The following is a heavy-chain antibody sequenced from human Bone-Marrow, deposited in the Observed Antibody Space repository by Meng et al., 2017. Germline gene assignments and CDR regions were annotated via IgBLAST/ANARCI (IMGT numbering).Heavy chain of an antibody. CDR2: ISYHGNNK. CDR3: ARDGGGSGQTRGLDY. D-gene: IGHD3-16*01. J-gene: IGHJ4*02. CDR1: GFIFSSYA. Sequence: QVQLVESGGGVVQPGRSLRLSCAASGFIFSSYAMHWVRQAPGKGLEWVTVISYHGNNKYYADSVKGRFTISRDESKNTLYLQMNSLRAEDTAVYYCARDGGGSGQTRGLDYWGQGTLVTVSS. V-gene: IGHV3-30-3*01.